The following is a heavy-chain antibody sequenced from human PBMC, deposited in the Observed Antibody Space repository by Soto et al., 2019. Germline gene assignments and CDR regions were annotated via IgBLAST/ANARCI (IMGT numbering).Heavy chain of an antibody. V-gene: IGHV4-34*01. Sequence: QVQLQQWGAGLLKPSETLSLTCAVYGGSFSGYYWSWIRQPPGKGLEWIGEINHSGSTNYNPSLKSRVNISVDTSKNQFSLKLSSVTAADTAVYYCARAFVVVVAATGGMDVWGQGTTVTVSS. CDR2: INHSGST. J-gene: IGHJ6*02. D-gene: IGHD2-15*01. CDR1: GGSFSGYY. CDR3: ARAFVVVVAATGGMDV.